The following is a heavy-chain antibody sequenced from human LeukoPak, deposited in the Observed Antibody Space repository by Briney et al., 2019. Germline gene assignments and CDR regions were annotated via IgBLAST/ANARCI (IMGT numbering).Heavy chain of an antibody. CDR3: ARGIVVIVAPSFDTLDI. J-gene: IGHJ3*02. CDR1: GYTFTGHY. Sequence: ASVKVSCKASGYTFTGHYIHWVRQAPGQGLEWMGWINPNSGVTNFAQTFQGRVTMTTDTSINTAYMQLNWLTSHDTAVYFCARGIVVIVAPSFDTLDIWGPGTMVSVSS. V-gene: IGHV1-2*02. D-gene: IGHD2-15*01. CDR2: INPNSGVT.